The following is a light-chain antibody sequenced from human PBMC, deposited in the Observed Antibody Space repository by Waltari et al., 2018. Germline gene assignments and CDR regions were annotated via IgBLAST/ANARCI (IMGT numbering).Light chain of an antibody. J-gene: IGKJ4*01. V-gene: IGKV3-20*01. CDR2: GAS. CDR1: QSFSCNY. Sequence: EPVLTQSPGTPCLSPGERAPLSCRASQSFSCNYLSWYQQKPGQAPRLLIYGASSRATGIPDRFSGNGSGTDFTLTISRLEPEDFAVYYCQQCDSPPLTFGGGTKVEIK. CDR3: QQCDSPPLT.